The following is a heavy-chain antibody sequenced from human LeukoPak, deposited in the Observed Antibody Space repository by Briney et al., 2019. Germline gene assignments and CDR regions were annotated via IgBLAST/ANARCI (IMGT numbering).Heavy chain of an antibody. D-gene: IGHD1-1*01. CDR2: ISDSGDRT. CDR1: GFTFSSYG. Sequence: SGGSLRLSCAASGFTFSSYGMSWVRQAPGKGLEWVSSISDSGDRTFYADSVKGRFTISRDNSKNTLFLQVNSLRAEDTAVYYCARDGNRDGDMDVWGKGTTVTVSS. CDR3: ARDGNRDGDMDV. J-gene: IGHJ6*03. V-gene: IGHV3-23*01.